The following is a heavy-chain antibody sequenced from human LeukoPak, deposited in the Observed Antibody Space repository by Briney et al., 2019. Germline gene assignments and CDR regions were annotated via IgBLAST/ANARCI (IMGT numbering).Heavy chain of an antibody. V-gene: IGHV4-39*07. J-gene: IGHJ4*02. Sequence: PSETLSLTCTVSGGSISSSSYYWGWIRQPPGKGLEWIGSNYYSGSTYYNPSLKSRVTISVDTSKNQFSLKLSSVTAADTAVYYCARVSGWNPLQAAHLDYWGQGALVTVSS. D-gene: IGHD6-19*01. CDR1: GGSISSSSYY. CDR2: NYYSGST. CDR3: ARVSGWNPLQAAHLDY.